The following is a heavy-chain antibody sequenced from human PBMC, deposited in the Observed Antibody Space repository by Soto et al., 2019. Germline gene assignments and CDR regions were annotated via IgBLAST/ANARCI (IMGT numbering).Heavy chain of an antibody. Sequence: LRLSCAASGFTLSRFWMHWVRQAPGKGLMCISRINSDGSSTNYADPAKGRFTISRDNTKNTLYLQLNSLRAEDTAVYYCARELASNHYYYGMDVWGQGTTVTVSS. D-gene: IGHD4-4*01. CDR1: GFTLSRFW. V-gene: IGHV3-74*01. CDR2: INSDGSST. CDR3: ARELASNHYYYGMDV. J-gene: IGHJ6*02.